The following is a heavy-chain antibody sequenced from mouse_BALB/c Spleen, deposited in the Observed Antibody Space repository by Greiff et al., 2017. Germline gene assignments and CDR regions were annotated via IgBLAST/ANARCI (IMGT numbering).Heavy chain of an antibody. V-gene: IGHV5-17*02. J-gene: IGHJ2*01. Sequence: EVHLVESGGGLVQPGGSRKLSCAASGFTFSSFGMHWVRQAPEKGLEWVAYISSGSSTIYYADTVKGRFTVSRDNPKNTLFLQMTSLRSDDTAMYYCAIREYYGYFAYWGQGTTLTVSS. CDR1: GFTFSSFG. CDR3: AIREYYGYFAY. D-gene: IGHD1-1*01. CDR2: ISSGSSTI.